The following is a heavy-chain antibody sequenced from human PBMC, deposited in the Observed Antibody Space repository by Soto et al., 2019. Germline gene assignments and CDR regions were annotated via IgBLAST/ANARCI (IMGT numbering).Heavy chain of an antibody. CDR2: IDTSGSST. Sequence: VGSLRLSCEASGFIFTNFWMHWVRQFPGKGLVWVSRIDTSGSSTSYADSVKGRFTISRDNAKNTVSLQMNSLRAEDTGVYYCAKASRYFELWRQGSLVTVSS. J-gene: IGHJ4*02. CDR3: AKASRYFEL. CDR1: GFIFTNFW. V-gene: IGHV3-74*01. D-gene: IGHD3-9*01.